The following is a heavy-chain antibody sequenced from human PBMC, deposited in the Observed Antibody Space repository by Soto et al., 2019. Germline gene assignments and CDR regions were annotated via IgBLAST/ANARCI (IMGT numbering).Heavy chain of an antibody. J-gene: IGHJ4*02. CDR3: ARGQEVGAHFFDS. CDR2: ISTAGDT. CDR1: GFTFSGFD. Sequence: GESLSLSCEASGFTFSGFDMPWVRQPTGKGLEWVSTISTAGDTYYAVSVKGRFTISRDNAKNSLSLQMNSLRAGDTAVYFCARGQEVGAHFFDSWGQGTQVTVSS. D-gene: IGHD2-15*01. V-gene: IGHV3-13*01.